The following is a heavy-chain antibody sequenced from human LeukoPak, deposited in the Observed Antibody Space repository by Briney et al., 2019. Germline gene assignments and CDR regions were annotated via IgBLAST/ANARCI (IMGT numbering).Heavy chain of an antibody. CDR2: IRYDGSNK. Sequence: SGGSLRLSCAASGFTFSSYGMHWVRQAPGKGLEWVAFIRYDGSNKYYADSVKGRFTISRDNSKNTLYLQMNSLRAEDTAVYYCARVTYYYDSSGSPLDYWGQGTLVTVSS. D-gene: IGHD3-22*01. J-gene: IGHJ4*02. V-gene: IGHV3-30*02. CDR3: ARVTYYYDSSGSPLDY. CDR1: GFTFSSYG.